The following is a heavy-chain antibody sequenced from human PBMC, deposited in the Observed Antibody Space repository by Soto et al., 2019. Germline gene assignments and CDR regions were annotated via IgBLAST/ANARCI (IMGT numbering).Heavy chain of an antibody. CDR1: GGSFSGYY. Sequence: SETLSLTCAVYGGSFSGYYWSWIRQPPGKGLEWIGEINRSGSTNYNPSLKSRVTISVDTSKNQFSLKLSSVTAADTAVYYCARSMIVLWDYYYYYGMDVWGQGTTVTVSS. V-gene: IGHV4-34*01. CDR2: INRSGST. CDR3: ARSMIVLWDYYYYYGMDV. D-gene: IGHD3-22*01. J-gene: IGHJ6*02.